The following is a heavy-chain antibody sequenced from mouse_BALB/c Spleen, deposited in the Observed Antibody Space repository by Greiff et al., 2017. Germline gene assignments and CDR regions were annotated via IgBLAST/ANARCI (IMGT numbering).Heavy chain of an antibody. V-gene: IGHV5-17*02. CDR3: ARSVTGTLFAY. D-gene: IGHD4-1*01. CDR1: GFTFSSFG. CDR2: ISSGSSTI. Sequence: EVQVVESGGGLVQPGGSRKLSCAASGFTFSSFGMHWVRQAPEKGLEWVAYISSGSSTIYYADTVKGRFTISRDNPKNTLFLQMTSLRSEDTAMYYCARSVTGTLFAYWGQGTLVTVSA. J-gene: IGHJ3*01.